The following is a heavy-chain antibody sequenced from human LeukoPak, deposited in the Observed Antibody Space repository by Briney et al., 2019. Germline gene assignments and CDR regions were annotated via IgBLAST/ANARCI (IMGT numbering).Heavy chain of an antibody. CDR2: IYTSGST. CDR3: ARWYYDFWSGLTYFDY. J-gene: IGHJ4*02. CDR1: GGSISSGSYY. V-gene: IGHV4-61*02. Sequence: PSQTLSLTCTVSGGSISSGSYYWSWIRQPAGKGLEWIGRIYTSGSTNYNPSLKSRVTISVDTSKNQFSLKLSSVTAADTAVYYCARWYYDFWSGLTYFDYRGQGTLVTVSS. D-gene: IGHD3-3*01.